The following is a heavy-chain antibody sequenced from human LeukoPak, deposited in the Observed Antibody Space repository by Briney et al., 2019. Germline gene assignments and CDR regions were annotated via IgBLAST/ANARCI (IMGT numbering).Heavy chain of an antibody. CDR1: GFTVSSNY. J-gene: IGHJ4*02. V-gene: IGHV3-66*02. CDR3: ARDWDSSGYYYDY. D-gene: IGHD3-22*01. Sequence: PGGSLRLSCAASGFTVSSNYMSWFRQAPGKGLEWVSVIYSGGSTYYADSVKGRFTNSRDNSKNTLYLQMNSLRAEDPAVYYCARDWDSSGYYYDYWGQGTLVTVSS. CDR2: IYSGGST.